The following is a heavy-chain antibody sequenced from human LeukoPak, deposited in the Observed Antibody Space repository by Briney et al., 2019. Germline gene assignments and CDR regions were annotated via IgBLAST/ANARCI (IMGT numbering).Heavy chain of an antibody. V-gene: IGHV4-59*01. J-gene: IGHJ5*02. CDR3: ARVAYYDFWSGYYSEWNWFDP. CDR1: GGSISSYY. CDR2: IYYSGST. D-gene: IGHD3-3*01. Sequence: PSETLSLTCTVSGGSISSYYWSWIRQPPGKGLEWIGYIYYSGSTNYNPSLKGRVTISVDTSKNQFSLKLSSVTAADTAVYYCARVAYYDFWSGYYSEWNWFDPWGQGTLVTVSS.